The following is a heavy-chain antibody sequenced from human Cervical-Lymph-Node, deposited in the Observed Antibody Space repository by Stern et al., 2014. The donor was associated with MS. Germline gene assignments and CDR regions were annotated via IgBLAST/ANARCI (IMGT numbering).Heavy chain of an antibody. CDR3: ASLGGYLYYFYLMDV. CDR1: GFTFSNYA. CDR2: ISYDGTNK. J-gene: IGHJ6*02. Sequence: VQLVESGGGVVQPGRSLRLSCAASGFTFSNYAMHWVRQAPGMGLEWVAVISYDGTNKYYADSVKGRFTISRDNSKNTLYLQMNSLILEDTAVYFCASLGGYLYYFYLMDVWGQGTTVTVSS. D-gene: IGHD3-16*02. V-gene: IGHV3-30*01.